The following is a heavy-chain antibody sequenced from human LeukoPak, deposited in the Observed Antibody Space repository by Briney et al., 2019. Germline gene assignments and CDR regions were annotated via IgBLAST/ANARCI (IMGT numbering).Heavy chain of an antibody. CDR2: INPNSGGT. CDR1: GYTFTGHY. J-gene: IGHJ4*02. CDR3: ARVPEGETAPLHYFDY. D-gene: IGHD2-21*02. Sequence: ASVKVSCKASGYTFTGHYIHWVRQAPGQGLEWMGWINPNSGGTNYAQKFQGRVTMTRDTSITTAYMELSRLRSDDTAVYYCARVPEGETAPLHYFDYWGQGTLVTVSS. V-gene: IGHV1-2*02.